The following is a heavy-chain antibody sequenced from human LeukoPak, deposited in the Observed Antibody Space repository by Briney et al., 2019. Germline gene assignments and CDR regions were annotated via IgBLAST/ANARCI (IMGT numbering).Heavy chain of an antibody. CDR1: GFTFSSYS. CDR2: ISSSSSYI. D-gene: IGHD6-13*01. CDR3: ARVAAAAYYFDY. J-gene: IGHJ4*02. V-gene: IGHV3-21*01. Sequence: GGSLRLSCAASGFTFSSYSMNWVRHAPGKGLEWVSSISSSSSYIYYADSVKGRFTISRDNAKNSLYLQMNSLRAEDTAVYYCARVAAAAYYFDYWGQGTLVTVSS.